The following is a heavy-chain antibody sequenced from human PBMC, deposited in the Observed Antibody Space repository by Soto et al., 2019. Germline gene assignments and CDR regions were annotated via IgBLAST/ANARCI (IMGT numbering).Heavy chain of an antibody. Sequence: QVQLVQSGAEVKKPGASVKVSCKASGYTFTSYAMHWVRQAPGQRLEWMGWINAGNGNTKYSQKFQGRVTVTRDTSASTAYMELSSLRSEDTAVYYCARCRGRTGDLSYWGQGTLVTVSS. CDR3: ARCRGRTGDLSY. CDR1: GYTFTSYA. D-gene: IGHD7-27*01. J-gene: IGHJ4*02. CDR2: INAGNGNT. V-gene: IGHV1-3*01.